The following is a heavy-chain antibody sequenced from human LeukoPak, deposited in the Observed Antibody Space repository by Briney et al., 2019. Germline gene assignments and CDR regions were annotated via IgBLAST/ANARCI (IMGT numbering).Heavy chain of an antibody. J-gene: IGHJ4*02. Sequence: GGSLRLSCAASGFTFSNAWMSWVRQAPGRGLEWVGRIKSKTDGGTTDYAAPVKGRFTISRDDSKNTLYLQMNSLKTEDTAVYYCTAAGIAGAGTGYFDYWGQGTLVTVSS. CDR1: GFTFSNAW. CDR3: TAAGIAGAGTGYFDY. V-gene: IGHV3-15*01. CDR2: IKSKTDGGTT. D-gene: IGHD6-19*01.